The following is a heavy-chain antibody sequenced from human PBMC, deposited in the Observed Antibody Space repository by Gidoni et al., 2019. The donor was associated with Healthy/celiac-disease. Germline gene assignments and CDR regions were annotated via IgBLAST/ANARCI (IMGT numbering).Heavy chain of an antibody. V-gene: IGHV3-30-3*01. D-gene: IGHD6-13*01. CDR3: ARDGQQLGDY. CDR1: GFTFSSYA. Sequence: QVQLVESGGGVVQPGRSLRLSCAASGFTFSSYAMHWVRQAPGKGLEWVAVISYDGSNKYYADSVKGRFTIPRDNSKNTLYLQMNSLRAEDTAVYYCARDGQQLGDYWGQGTLVTVSS. J-gene: IGHJ4*02. CDR2: ISYDGSNK.